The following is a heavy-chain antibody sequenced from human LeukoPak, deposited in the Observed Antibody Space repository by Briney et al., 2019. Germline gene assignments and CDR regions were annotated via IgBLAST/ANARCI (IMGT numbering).Heavy chain of an antibody. CDR1: GYTFTSYG. D-gene: IGHD4-23*01. V-gene: IGHV1-8*03. J-gene: IGHJ4*02. Sequence: GASVKVSCKASGYTFTSYGISWVRQAPGQGLEWMGWMNPNSGNTGYAQKFQGRVTITRNTSISTAYMELSSLRSEDTAVYYCARTGGNSVGFDYWGQGTLVTVSS. CDR3: ARTGGNSVGFDY. CDR2: MNPNSGNT.